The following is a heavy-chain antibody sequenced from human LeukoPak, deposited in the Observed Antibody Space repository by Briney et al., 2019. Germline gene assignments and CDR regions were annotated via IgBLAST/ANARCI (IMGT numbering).Heavy chain of an antibody. CDR2: VWHDGSDN. Sequence: GGSLRLSCEVSGFTFTRYGMHWVRQAPGKGLEWVAVVWHDGSDNAYADSVKGRFTISRDDTKNMLYLQMNSLRAEDTALYYCARDRTYCSSTSCTRLGMDVWGQGATVTVSS. J-gene: IGHJ6*02. CDR3: ARDRTYCSSTSCTRLGMDV. CDR1: GFTFTRYG. V-gene: IGHV3-33*01. D-gene: IGHD2-2*01.